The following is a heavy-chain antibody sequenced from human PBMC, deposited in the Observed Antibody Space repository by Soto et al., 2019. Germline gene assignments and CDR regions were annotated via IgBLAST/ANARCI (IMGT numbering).Heavy chain of an antibody. J-gene: IGHJ4*02. V-gene: IGHV3-64D*06. CDR3: VKDSEAVAGLFSFDY. CDR1: GFIFSGQA. CDR2: ISNNGGTT. D-gene: IGHD6-19*01. Sequence: EVQLVESGGGLVQPGGSLRLSCSASGFIFSGQAMHWVRQAPGKGLDYVSGISNNGGTTYYADSVKGRFTISRDNSKNTVSLQMTSLREDDTAVYYCVKDSEAVAGLFSFDYWGQGTLVAVSS.